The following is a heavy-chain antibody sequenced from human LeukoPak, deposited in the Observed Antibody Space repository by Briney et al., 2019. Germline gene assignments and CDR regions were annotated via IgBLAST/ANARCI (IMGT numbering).Heavy chain of an antibody. D-gene: IGHD5-18*01. Sequence: TSETLSLTCTVSGGSISSSSYYWGWIRQPPGKGLEWIGSIYYSGSTYYNPSLKSRVTISVDTSKNQFSLKLSSVTAADTAVYYCATVDTASFDYWGQGTLVTVSS. CDR1: GGSISSSSYY. CDR2: IYYSGST. CDR3: ATVDTASFDY. V-gene: IGHV4-39*01. J-gene: IGHJ4*02.